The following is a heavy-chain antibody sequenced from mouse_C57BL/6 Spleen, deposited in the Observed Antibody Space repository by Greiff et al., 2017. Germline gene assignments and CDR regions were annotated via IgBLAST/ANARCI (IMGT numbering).Heavy chain of an antibody. D-gene: IGHD2-3*01. CDR3: ASLDGYLSFAY. J-gene: IGHJ3*01. V-gene: IGHV14-2*01. CDR1: GFNIKDYY. Sequence: VQLQQSGAELVKPGASVKLSCTASGFNIKDYYMPWVKQRTEQGLEWIGRIDPEDGETKYAPKFQGKATITADTSSNTAYLQLSSLTSEDTAVYYCASLDGYLSFAYWGQGTLVTVSA. CDR2: IDPEDGET.